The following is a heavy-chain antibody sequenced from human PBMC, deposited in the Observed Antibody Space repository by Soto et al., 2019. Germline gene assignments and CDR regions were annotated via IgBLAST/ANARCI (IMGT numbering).Heavy chain of an antibody. V-gene: IGHV3-23*01. CDR3: AKDVEGYCSGGRCYYYYYMDV. Sequence: GGSLRLSCAASGITFSNYAMSWVRQAPGKGLEWVSTVSGSGGSTYYADSVKGRFTISRDNSKNTLFVQMNSLRAEDSAVYYCAKDVEGYCSGGRCYYYYYMDVWGKGTTVTVSS. J-gene: IGHJ6*03. CDR1: GITFSNYA. CDR2: VSGSGGST. D-gene: IGHD2-15*01.